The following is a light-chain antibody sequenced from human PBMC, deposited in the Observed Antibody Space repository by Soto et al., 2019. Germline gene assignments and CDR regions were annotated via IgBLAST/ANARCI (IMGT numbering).Light chain of an antibody. Sequence: VMTQSPLSLPVTPGEPASISCRSSQNLLHSNGYMYLDWYLQKPGQSPQLLIYLGSNRASGVPDRFSGSGSGTGFTLKISRVEAEDVGVYYCMQALQTPYTFGQGTRLEIK. CDR2: LGS. CDR1: QNLLHSNGYMY. CDR3: MQALQTPYT. V-gene: IGKV2-28*01. J-gene: IGKJ2*01.